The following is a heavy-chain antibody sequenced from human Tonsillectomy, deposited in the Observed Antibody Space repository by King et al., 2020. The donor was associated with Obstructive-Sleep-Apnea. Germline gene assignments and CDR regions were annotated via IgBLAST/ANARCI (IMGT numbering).Heavy chain of an antibody. CDR1: GFTFSRHP. Sequence: VQLVESGGGVVQPGRSLRLSCAASGFTFSRHPMHWVRQAPGKGLEWVALISHDGSNIYYADSVKGRFTISRDNSKSTLYLQMNSLRAEDTAVYYCARDLDYSGYYYYGMDVWGQGTTVTVSS. J-gene: IGHJ6*02. V-gene: IGHV3-30*04. CDR3: ARDLDYSGYYYYGMDV. D-gene: IGHD4-11*01. CDR2: ISHDGSNI.